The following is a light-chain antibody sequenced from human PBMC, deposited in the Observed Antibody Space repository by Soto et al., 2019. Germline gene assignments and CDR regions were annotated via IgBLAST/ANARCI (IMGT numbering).Light chain of an antibody. J-gene: IGLJ1*01. CDR3: SSYTSSSTLV. V-gene: IGLV2-14*01. CDR1: SSDVGGYNF. CDR2: DVT. Sequence: QSVLTQPASVSGSPGQSITISCTGTSSDVGGYNFVAWYQQHPGKAPKIMIYDVTNRPSGVSNRFSGSKSGNTASLTISGLQAEDEADYYCSSYTSSSTLVFGTGTQVTVL.